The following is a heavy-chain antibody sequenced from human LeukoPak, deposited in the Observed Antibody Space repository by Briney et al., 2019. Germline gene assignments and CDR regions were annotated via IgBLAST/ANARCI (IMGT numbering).Heavy chain of an antibody. CDR1: GFTFSSYG. D-gene: IGHD1-26*01. J-gene: IGHJ4*02. Sequence: GGSLRLSCGLSGFTFSSYGMSWVRQAPGRGLEWVSVISGSGYNTDYADSVKGRFTISRDNSGNTLYLQLHRLRVEDTAVYYCAKHSGSYFHYYFDYWGKGTRVTVSS. V-gene: IGHV3-23*01. CDR2: ISGSGYNT. CDR3: AKHSGSYFHYYFDY.